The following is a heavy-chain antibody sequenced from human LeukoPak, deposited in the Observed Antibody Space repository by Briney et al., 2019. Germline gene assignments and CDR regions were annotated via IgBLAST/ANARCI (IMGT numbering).Heavy chain of an antibody. J-gene: IGHJ4*02. CDR1: GGSISSYY. CDR2: IYYSGST. V-gene: IGHV4-59*01. CDR3: ERELYDSSGFDY. D-gene: IGHD3-22*01. Sequence: SETLSLTCTVDGGSISSYYWRWIRQPPGKGLEWIGYIYYSGSTNYNPSLKSRVTISVDTSKNQFSLKLSSVTAADTAVYYCERELYDSSGFDYWGQGTLVTVSS.